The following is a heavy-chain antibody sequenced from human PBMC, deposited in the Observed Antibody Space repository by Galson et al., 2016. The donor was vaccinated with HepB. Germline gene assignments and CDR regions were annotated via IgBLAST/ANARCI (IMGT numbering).Heavy chain of an antibody. CDR1: GFTFRNYG. D-gene: IGHD3-9*01. J-gene: IGHJ4*02. CDR3: AKSDILAGYSAFDY. CDR2: ISYDGINE. Sequence: SLRLSCATSGFTFRNYGMNWVRQAPGKGLEWVAVISYDGINEYYVDSAKGRFTISRDNSKNTVYLQMNSLRPEDTAVYYCAKSDILAGYSAFDYWGQGTLVTVSS. V-gene: IGHV3-30*18.